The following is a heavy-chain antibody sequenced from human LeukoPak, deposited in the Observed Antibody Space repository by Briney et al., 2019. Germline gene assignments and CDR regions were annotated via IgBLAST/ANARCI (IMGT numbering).Heavy chain of an antibody. CDR2: INPNSGGT. Sequence: ASVKVSCKASGYTFTGYYMHWVRQAPGQGLEWMGWINPNSGGTNYAQKFQGRVTMTRDTSISTAYMELSRLRSGDTAVYYCARDWDGSGSYNYWGQGTLVTVSS. V-gene: IGHV1-2*02. D-gene: IGHD3-10*01. CDR3: ARDWDGSGSYNY. J-gene: IGHJ4*02. CDR1: GYTFTGYY.